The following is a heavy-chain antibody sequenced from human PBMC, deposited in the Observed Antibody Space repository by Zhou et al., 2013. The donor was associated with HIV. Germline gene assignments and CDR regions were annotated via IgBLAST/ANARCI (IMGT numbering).Heavy chain of an antibody. J-gene: IGHJ4*02. CDR3: ARSPFVSTMGYFDY. V-gene: IGHV1-69*05. CDR1: GGTFSSYG. D-gene: IGHD5-12*01. CDR2: IIPMFGTA. Sequence: QVQLVQSGAEVKEPGSSVKVSCKASGGTFSSYGISWVRQAPGQGLEWMGGIIPMFGTAKYAQKFQGRVTITTDESTSTAYMELSSLRSEDTAIYYCARSPFVSTMGYFDYWGQGTLVTVSS.